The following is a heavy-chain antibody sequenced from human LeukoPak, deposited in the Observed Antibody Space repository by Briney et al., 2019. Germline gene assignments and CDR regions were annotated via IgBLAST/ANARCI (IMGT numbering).Heavy chain of an antibody. J-gene: IGHJ3*02. CDR3: ARDGMRGDACDI. Sequence: GGSLRLSCAASGFTFSSYWMHWVRQAPGKGLVWVSRIDSDGRSTNYADSVKGRFTISRGNAQNTVYLQMNSLSAEDTAVYYCARDGMRGDACDIWGQGTMVTVSS. CDR2: IDSDGRST. V-gene: IGHV3-74*01. D-gene: IGHD1-26*01. CDR1: GFTFSSYW.